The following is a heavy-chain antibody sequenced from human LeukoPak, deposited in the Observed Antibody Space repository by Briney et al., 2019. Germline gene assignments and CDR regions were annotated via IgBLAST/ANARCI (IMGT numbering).Heavy chain of an antibody. CDR3: AKRNYYDSSGYYYDY. CDR1: RFTFSSYA. CDR2: IGGGGVST. V-gene: IGHV3-23*01. J-gene: IGHJ4*02. D-gene: IGHD3-22*01. Sequence: GESLRLSCAAPRFTFSSYAMSWVRQAPGKGLEWVSAIGGGGVSTFYADSVKGRFTISRDNSKNTLYLQMNSLRAEDTAVYYCAKRNYYDSSGYYYDYWGQGTLVTVSS.